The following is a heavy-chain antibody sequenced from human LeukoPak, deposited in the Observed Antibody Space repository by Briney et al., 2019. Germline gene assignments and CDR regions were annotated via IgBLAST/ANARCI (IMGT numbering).Heavy chain of an antibody. CDR3: ARVVPAAIGWFDP. CDR2: IIPILGIA. D-gene: IGHD2-2*01. Sequence: SVKVSCKASGGTFSSYTISWVRQAPGQGLEWMRRIIPILGIANYAQKFQGRVTITADKSTSTAYMELSSLRSEDTAVYYCARVVPAAIGWFDPWGQGTLVTVSS. J-gene: IGHJ5*02. V-gene: IGHV1-69*02. CDR1: GGTFSSYT.